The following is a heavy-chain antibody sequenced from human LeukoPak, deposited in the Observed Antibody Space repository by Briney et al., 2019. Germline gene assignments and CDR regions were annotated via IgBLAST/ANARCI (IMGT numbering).Heavy chain of an antibody. J-gene: IGHJ6*03. V-gene: IGHV1-18*01. CDR1: GYTFTSYG. CDR3: AREGIVAADSYYYYYMDV. CDR2: ISAYNGNT. Sequence: ASVKVSCKASGYTFTSYGISWVRQAPGQGLEWMGWISAYNGNTNYAQKLQGRVTMTTDTSTSTAYMELRSLRSDDTAVYYCAREGIVAADSYYYYYMDVWGKGTTVTVSS. D-gene: IGHD6-13*01.